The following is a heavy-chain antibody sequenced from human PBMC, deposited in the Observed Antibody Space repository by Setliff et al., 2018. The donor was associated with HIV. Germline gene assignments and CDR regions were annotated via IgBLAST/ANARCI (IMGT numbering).Heavy chain of an antibody. J-gene: IGHJ4*02. Sequence: PSETLSLTCAVSGYSITSGYYWGWIRQPPGKELEWIGNMYDGGTPHYNPSLKSRVTISVDTSKNQFSLKLSSVTAADTAVYYCARLSATTGWPPPYFDSWGQGALGTGAS. V-gene: IGHV4-38-2*01. CDR1: GYSITSGYY. CDR2: MYDGGTP. D-gene: IGHD6-19*01. CDR3: ARLSATTGWPPPYFDS.